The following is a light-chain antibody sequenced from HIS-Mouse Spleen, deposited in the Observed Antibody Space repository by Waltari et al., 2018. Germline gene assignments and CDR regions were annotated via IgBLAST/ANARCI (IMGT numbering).Light chain of an antibody. V-gene: IGKV3-15*01. CDR3: QQYNNWPWT. Sequence: EIVMTQSPATLSVSTGERATLSCRASQSVSSNLAWYQQKPGQAPRLLIYGASTRATGIPARLSGSGSGTEFTLTISSMQSEDFAVYYCQQYNNWPWTLGQGTKVEIK. CDR1: QSVSSN. J-gene: IGKJ1*01. CDR2: GAS.